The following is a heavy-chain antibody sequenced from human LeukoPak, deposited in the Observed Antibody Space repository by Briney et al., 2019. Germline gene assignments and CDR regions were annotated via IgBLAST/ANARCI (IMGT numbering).Heavy chain of an antibody. CDR3: AREGTSGGLNWLDP. Sequence: SETLSLTCAVYGGSFSGYYWYWIRQPPGKGLEWIGEINHSGSTNYNPSLKSRVTISVDTSKNQFSLKLSSVTAADTAVYYCAREGTSGGLNWLDPWGQGTLVTVSS. J-gene: IGHJ5*02. CDR2: INHSGST. V-gene: IGHV4-34*01. D-gene: IGHD3-10*01. CDR1: GGSFSGYY.